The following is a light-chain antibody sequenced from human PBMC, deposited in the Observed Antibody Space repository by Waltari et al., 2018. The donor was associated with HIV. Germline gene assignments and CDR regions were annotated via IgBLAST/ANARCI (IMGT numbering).Light chain of an antibody. CDR2: RNN. CDR3: AAWNDNLSGVV. V-gene: IGLV1-47*01. CDR1: SSNIARFY. J-gene: IGLJ2*01. Sequence: QSVLSQPPSASGTPGQRVTISCSGSSSNIARFYVSWYRQFPGTTPQLLIYRNNQRPSGGPDRCSGSKSGTSASLAISGLRSEDEAYYYCAAWNDNLSGVVFGGGTELTVL.